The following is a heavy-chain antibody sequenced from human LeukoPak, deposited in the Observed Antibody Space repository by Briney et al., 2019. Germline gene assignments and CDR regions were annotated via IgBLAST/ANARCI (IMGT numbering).Heavy chain of an antibody. D-gene: IGHD2-15*01. Sequence: PSDTLSLTCTVSGGSISNYYWSWIRQPAGKGLEWIGRIYSSGSTNCNPSLKSRVTMSVDTSKNQFSLKLTSVTAADTAVYYCARESIGARVDYWGQGTLVTVSS. CDR1: GGSISNYY. V-gene: IGHV4-4*07. J-gene: IGHJ4*02. CDR3: ARESIGARVDY. CDR2: IYSSGST.